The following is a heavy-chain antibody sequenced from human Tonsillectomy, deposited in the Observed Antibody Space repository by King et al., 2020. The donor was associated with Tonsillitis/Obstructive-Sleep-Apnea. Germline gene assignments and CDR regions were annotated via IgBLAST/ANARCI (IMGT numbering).Heavy chain of an antibody. CDR1: GYTITDYA. Sequence: QLVQSGSELKKPGASVKVSCKASGYTITDYALNWVRQAPGQGLEWMGWINTNTGNPTYVHDLIGRFVFSWDTSVSTAYLQISSLEAEDTAVYYCARDSNGGYDGYDLDFWGQGTLVTVSS. CDR3: ARDSNGGYDGYDLDF. V-gene: IGHV7-4-1*02. CDR2: INTNTGNP. J-gene: IGHJ4*02. D-gene: IGHD5-12*01.